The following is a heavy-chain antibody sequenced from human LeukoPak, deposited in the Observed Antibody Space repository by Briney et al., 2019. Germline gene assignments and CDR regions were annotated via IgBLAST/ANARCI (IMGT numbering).Heavy chain of an antibody. Sequence: GGSLRLSCAASGFTFSSYGMHWVRQAPGKGLEGVAVISYDGSNKYYADSVKGRFTISRDNSKNTLYLQMNSLRAEDTAVYYCAMNLGYNWNDGPDYWGQGTLVTVSS. D-gene: IGHD1-20*01. J-gene: IGHJ4*02. CDR3: AMNLGYNWNDGPDY. CDR1: GFTFSSYG. CDR2: ISYDGSNK. V-gene: IGHV3-30*03.